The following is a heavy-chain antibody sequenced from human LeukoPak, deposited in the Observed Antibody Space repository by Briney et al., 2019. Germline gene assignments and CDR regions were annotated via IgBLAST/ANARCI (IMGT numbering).Heavy chain of an antibody. V-gene: IGHV3-21*01. Sequence: GGSLRLSCAASGFTFSSYWMSWVRQAPGKGLEWVSSISSSSSYIYYADSVKGRFTISRDNAKNSLYLQMNSLRAEDTAVYYCAREVAAAASYYFDYWGQGTLVTVSS. CDR2: ISSSSSYI. CDR3: AREVAAAASYYFDY. D-gene: IGHD6-13*01. J-gene: IGHJ4*02. CDR1: GFTFSSYW.